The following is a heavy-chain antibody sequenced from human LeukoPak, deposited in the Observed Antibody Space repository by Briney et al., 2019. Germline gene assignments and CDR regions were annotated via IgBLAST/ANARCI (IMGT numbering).Heavy chain of an antibody. V-gene: IGHV3-23*01. Sequence: PGGSLRLSCAASGXTFSSYAMSWVRQAPEKGLEWVATISGSGGGTYYADSVKGRFTISRDNSKNTLYLQMNSLRAEDTAVYYCAKDFGSYGYFVVDYWGQGTLVTVSS. CDR1: GXTFSSYA. D-gene: IGHD5-18*01. CDR3: AKDFGSYGYFVVDY. J-gene: IGHJ4*02. CDR2: ISGSGGGT.